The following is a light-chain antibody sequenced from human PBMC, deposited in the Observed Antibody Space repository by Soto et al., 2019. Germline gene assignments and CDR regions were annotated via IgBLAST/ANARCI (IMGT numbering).Light chain of an antibody. J-gene: IGKJ4*01. CDR1: PSVSGSN. V-gene: IGKV3-20*01. Sequence: EIVLTQSPGTLSLSPGERATLSCRASPSVSGSNLAWYQQKPGQAPRLVIYGASSRATGIPDRFSGSGSGTDFTLTISRLEPEDFAVYYCQQYNNWPLTFGGGTKVDIK. CDR3: QQYNNWPLT. CDR2: GAS.